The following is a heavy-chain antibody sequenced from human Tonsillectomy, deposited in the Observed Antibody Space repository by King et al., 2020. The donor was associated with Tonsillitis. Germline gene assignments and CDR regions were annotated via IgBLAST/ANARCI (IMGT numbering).Heavy chain of an antibody. Sequence: QLQESGPGLVKPSDTLSLTCTVSGGSIISSSYYLAWIRQPPGKGLEWIGRPYYSGSTYYNPSPKSRVTISGDTSKNHFSLKLSFVTAADTAVYYCARLGGVRDSDYGGGFDYWGQGTLVTVSS. J-gene: IGHJ4*02. D-gene: IGHD4-17*01. V-gene: IGHV4-39*01. CDR1: GGSIISSSYY. CDR3: ARLGGVRDSDYGGGFDY. CDR2: PYYSGST.